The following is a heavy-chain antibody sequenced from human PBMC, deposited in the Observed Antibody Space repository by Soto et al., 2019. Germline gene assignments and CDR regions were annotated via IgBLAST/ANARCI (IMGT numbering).Heavy chain of an antibody. CDR1: GGTFSSYA. J-gene: IGHJ5*02. V-gene: IGHV1-69*01. D-gene: IGHD2-2*01. CDR2: IIPIFGTA. Sequence: QVQLVQSGAEVKKPGSSVKVSCTASGGTFSSYAISWVRQAPGQGLEWMGGIIPIFGTANYAQKFQGRVTITADESTSTAYMELSSLRSEDTAVYYCARDWEPLVVPAANPHWFDPWGQGTLVTVSS. CDR3: ARDWEPLVVPAANPHWFDP.